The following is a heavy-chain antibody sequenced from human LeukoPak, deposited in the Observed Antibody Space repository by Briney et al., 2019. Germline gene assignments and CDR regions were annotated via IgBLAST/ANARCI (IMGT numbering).Heavy chain of an antibody. CDR3: ARGRIPSRYSSSWYGY. J-gene: IGHJ4*02. V-gene: IGHV4-34*01. Sequence: SETLSLTCAVYGGSFSGYYWSWIRQPPGKGLEWIGEINHSGSTNYNPSLKGRVTISVDTSKNQFSLKLSSVTAADTAVYYCARGRIPSRYSSSWYGYWGQGTLVTVSS. CDR1: GGSFSGYY. CDR2: INHSGST. D-gene: IGHD6-13*01.